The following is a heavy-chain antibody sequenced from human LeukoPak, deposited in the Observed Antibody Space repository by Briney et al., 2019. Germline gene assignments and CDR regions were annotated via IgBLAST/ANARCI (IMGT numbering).Heavy chain of an antibody. D-gene: IGHD3-10*01. J-gene: IGHJ4*02. V-gene: IGHV3-73*01. CDR2: IKSKLFNSEY. Sequence: GGSLRLFCAASGFTFYDPAIFWVRQAPGNGLEWLGRIKSKLFNSEYAYVEYVKSRVTIYKDKSKNMAFLAMNNVKTDDTAVYYCFRYEKTSGRFMDSWGQGALVTVSS. CDR3: FRYEKTSGRFMDS. CDR1: GFTFYDPA.